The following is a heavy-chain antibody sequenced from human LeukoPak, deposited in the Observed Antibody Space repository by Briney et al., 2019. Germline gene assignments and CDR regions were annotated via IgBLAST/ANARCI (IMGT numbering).Heavy chain of an antibody. CDR3: ASRKLGNDY. V-gene: IGHV3-23*01. CDR2: ISDSGGRT. D-gene: IGHD7-27*01. J-gene: IGHJ4*02. Sequence: GGSLRLSCAASGFTFSSYGMSWVRQAPGKGLEWVSSISDSGGRTYYADSVKGRLTISRDNSKNTLFLQMNTLRAEDTAVYYCASRKLGNDYWGQGTLVTVSS. CDR1: GFTFSSYG.